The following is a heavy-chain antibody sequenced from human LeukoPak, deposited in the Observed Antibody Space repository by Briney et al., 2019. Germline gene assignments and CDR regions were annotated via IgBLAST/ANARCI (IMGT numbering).Heavy chain of an antibody. V-gene: IGHV4-59*12. CDR3: ARENSYYYYYYMDV. Sequence: SETLSLTCTVSGGPISSYYWSWIRQPPGKGLEWVGYIYYSGSTNYNPSLKSRVTISVDTSKNQFSLKLSSVTAADTAVYYCARENSYYYYYYMDVWGKGTTVTISS. J-gene: IGHJ6*03. D-gene: IGHD2-21*01. CDR1: GGPISSYY. CDR2: IYYSGST.